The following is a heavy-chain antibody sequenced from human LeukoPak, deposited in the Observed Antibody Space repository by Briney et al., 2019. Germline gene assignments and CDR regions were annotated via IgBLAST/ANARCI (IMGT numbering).Heavy chain of an antibody. CDR1: GGSISSYY. CDR2: IYYSGST. V-gene: IGHV4-59*01. CDR3: ARVEYCGGDCWEWFDP. Sequence: KPSETLSLTCTVSGGSISSYYWSWIRQPPGKGLEWIGYIYYSGSTNYNPSLKSRVTISVDTSKNQFSLKLSSVTAADTAVYYCARVEYCGGDCWEWFDPWGQGNPGHRLL. J-gene: IGHJ5*02. D-gene: IGHD2-21*02.